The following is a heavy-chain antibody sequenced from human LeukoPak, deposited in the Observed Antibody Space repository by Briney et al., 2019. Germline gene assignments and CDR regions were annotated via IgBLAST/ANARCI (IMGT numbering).Heavy chain of an antibody. V-gene: IGHV5-51*01. D-gene: IGHD5-18*01. CDR3: ARPGRGYSYGFDAFDI. CDR1: GYSFTSYW. CDR2: IYPGDSDT. J-gene: IGHJ3*02. Sequence: GESLKTSCKGSGYSFTSYWIGWVRQMPGKGLEWMGIIYPGDSDTRYSPSFQGQVTISADKSISTAYLQWSSLKASDTAMYYCARPGRGYSYGFDAFDIWGQGTMVTVSS.